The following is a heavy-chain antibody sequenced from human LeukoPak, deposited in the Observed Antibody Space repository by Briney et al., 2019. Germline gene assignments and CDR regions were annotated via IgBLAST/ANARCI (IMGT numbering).Heavy chain of an antibody. V-gene: IGHV4-59*08. CDR1: GGSISSYY. CDR3: ARHLSGSSWFDP. J-gene: IGHJ5*02. CDR2: IYYSGST. Sequence: PSETLSLTCTVSGGSISSYYWSWIRQPPGKGLEWIGYIYYSGSTNYNPSLKSRVTISVDTSKNQFSLKLSSVTAADTAMYYCARHLSGSSWFDPWGQGTLVTVSS. D-gene: IGHD1-26*01.